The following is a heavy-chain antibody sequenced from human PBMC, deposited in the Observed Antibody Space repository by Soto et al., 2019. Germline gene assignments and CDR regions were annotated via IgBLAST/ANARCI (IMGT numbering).Heavy chain of an antibody. J-gene: IGHJ1*01. CDR2: IYTSGST. D-gene: IGHD1-26*01. CDR3: ARSYSGSYYAEYFQH. Sequence: XGTLSLTCTVSGCSISSYYWSWIRQPSGKGLEWIGRIYTSGSTNYNPSLKSRVTMSVDTSKNQFSLKLSSVTAADTAVYYCARSYSGSYYAEYFQHWGQGTLVTVSS. V-gene: IGHV4-4*07. CDR1: GCSISSYY.